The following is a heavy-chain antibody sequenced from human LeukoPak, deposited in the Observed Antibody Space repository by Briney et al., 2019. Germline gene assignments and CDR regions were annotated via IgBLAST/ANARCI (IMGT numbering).Heavy chain of an antibody. Sequence: SGESLKISCKGSGYSFTSYWIGWVRQMPGKGLEWMGIIYPGDSDTRYSPSFQGQVTISADKSISTAYLQWSSLKASDTAMYYCARGDRDGFNYDAFDIWGQGTMVTVSS. CDR1: GYSFTSYW. CDR3: ARGDRDGFNYDAFDI. D-gene: IGHD5-24*01. V-gene: IGHV5-51*01. J-gene: IGHJ3*02. CDR2: IYPGDSDT.